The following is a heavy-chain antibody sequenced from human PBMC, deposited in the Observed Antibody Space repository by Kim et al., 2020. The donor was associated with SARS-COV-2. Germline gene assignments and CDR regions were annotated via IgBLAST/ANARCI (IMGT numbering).Heavy chain of an antibody. CDR3: AKVPGYCSSTSCSYGMDV. J-gene: IGHJ6*02. D-gene: IGHD2-2*01. CDR2: ISGSGGST. CDR1: GFTFSSYA. V-gene: IGHV3-23*01. Sequence: GGSLRLSCAASGFTFSSYAMSWVRQAPGKGLEWVSAISGSGGSTYYADSVKGRFTISRDNSKNTLYLQMNSLRAEDTAVYYCAKVPGYCSSTSCSYGMDVWGQGTTVTVSS.